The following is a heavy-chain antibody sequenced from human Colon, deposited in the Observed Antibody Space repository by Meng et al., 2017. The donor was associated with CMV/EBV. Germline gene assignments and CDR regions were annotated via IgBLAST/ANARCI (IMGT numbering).Heavy chain of an antibody. D-gene: IGHD6-25*01. J-gene: IGHJ4*02. CDR2: ISWNGVTI. CDR3: VKDLRSGATRDFDS. Sequence: SLKISCEGSGFSFDDYAMYWVRHAPGKGLEWVSSISWNGVTISYAESVKGRFTISRDNAKNSLYLQMNSLRVEDTAFYYCVKDLRSGATRDFDSWGQGTLVTVSS. V-gene: IGHV3-9*01. CDR1: GFSFDDYA.